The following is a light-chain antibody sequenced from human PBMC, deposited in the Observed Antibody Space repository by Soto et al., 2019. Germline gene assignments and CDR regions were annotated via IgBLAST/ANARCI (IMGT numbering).Light chain of an antibody. CDR2: DAS. Sequence: EIVLTQSPGTLSLSPGDRATLSCRASQTVSSSYLAWYQQKPGQAPSLLIYDASSRATGIPDRFSGSGSGTDFTLTISRLEPEDFAVYYCQQYGRSPWTFGQGTKVEVK. CDR3: QQYGRSPWT. CDR1: QTVSSSY. V-gene: IGKV3-20*01. J-gene: IGKJ1*01.